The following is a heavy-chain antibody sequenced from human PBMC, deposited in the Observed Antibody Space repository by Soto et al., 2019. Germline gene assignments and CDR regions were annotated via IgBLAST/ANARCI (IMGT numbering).Heavy chain of an antibody. J-gene: IGHJ5*02. CDR3: ATRITVFGLLIPPFDP. Sequence: SETLSLTCAVYGGSVNGYYWNWIRQPPGKGLEWIGEFNHTGGTHYNPSLKSRVTMSVDTSKNQFSLRLSSVTAADTAIYYCATRITVFGLLIPPFDPWGQGTQVTVSS. CDR2: FNHTGGT. V-gene: IGHV4-34*01. D-gene: IGHD3-3*01. CDR1: GGSVNGYY.